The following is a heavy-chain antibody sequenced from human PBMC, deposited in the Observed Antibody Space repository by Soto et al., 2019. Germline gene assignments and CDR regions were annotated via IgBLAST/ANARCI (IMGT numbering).Heavy chain of an antibody. J-gene: IGHJ4*02. D-gene: IGHD3-22*01. CDR2: IYYSGST. CDR1: GDSISSDY. CDR3: ARYRLSSGYYDYFDY. V-gene: IGHV4-59*01. Sequence: PSETLSLTCTVSGDSISSDYWSWIRLVTGKGLEWIGYIYYSGSTSYNPSLKSRVTISVDTSKNQFSLELSSVTAADTAVYYCARYRLSSGYYDYFDYWGQGTQVTVSS.